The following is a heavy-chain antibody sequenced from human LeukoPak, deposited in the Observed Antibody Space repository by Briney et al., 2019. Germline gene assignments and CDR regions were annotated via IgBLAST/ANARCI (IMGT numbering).Heavy chain of an antibody. Sequence: SETLSLTCTVSGGSISSSSYYWGWIRQPPGKGLEWIGSIYYSGSTYYNPSLKSRVTISVDTSKNQFSLKLSSVTAADTAVYYCARGPDYYDSSGGDYWGQGTLVTVSS. J-gene: IGHJ4*02. CDR3: ARGPDYYDSSGGDY. V-gene: IGHV4-39*01. CDR2: IYYSGST. D-gene: IGHD3-22*01. CDR1: GGSISSSSYY.